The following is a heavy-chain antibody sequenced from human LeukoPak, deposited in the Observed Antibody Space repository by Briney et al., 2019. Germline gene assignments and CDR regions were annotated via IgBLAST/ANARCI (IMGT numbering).Heavy chain of an antibody. Sequence: SETLSLTCTVSGGSISSSSYYWGRLRQPPGKGLEWIGSIYYSGSTYYNPSLKSRVTISVDTSKNQFSLKLSSVTAADTAVYYCARTAGGVAPAVYYYYMDVWGKGTTVTISS. J-gene: IGHJ6*03. CDR3: ARTAGGVAPAVYYYYMDV. CDR2: IYYSGST. D-gene: IGHD3-16*01. V-gene: IGHV4-39*01. CDR1: GGSISSSSYY.